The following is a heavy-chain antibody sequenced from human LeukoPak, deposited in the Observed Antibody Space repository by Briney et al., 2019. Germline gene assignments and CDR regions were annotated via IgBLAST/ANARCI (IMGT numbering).Heavy chain of an antibody. CDR3: AREGSRRLYMDV. D-gene: IGHD2-15*01. J-gene: IGHJ6*03. CDR1: GGSISTRNW. Sequence: KPSGTLSLTCAVSGGSISTRNWWTWVRQSPDKGLEWIGEIYHNGSTNYNPSLKSRVTISVENSKNHFSLRLTSLTAADTAVYYCAREGSRRLYMDVWGRGTTITVSS. CDR2: IYHNGST. V-gene: IGHV4-4*02.